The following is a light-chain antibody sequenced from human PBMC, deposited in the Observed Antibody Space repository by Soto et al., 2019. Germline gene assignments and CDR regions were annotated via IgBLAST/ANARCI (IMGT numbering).Light chain of an antibody. J-gene: IGKJ5*01. CDR3: QQFNNYPIT. CDR1: QDISSA. V-gene: IGKV1D-13*01. CDR2: DAS. Sequence: AIQLTQSPSSLSASVGDRVTITCRASQDISSALAWYQEKPGRGPKLLIHDASNLERGVPSRFSGRGSGTELTLTISSLQPEDFATYYCQQFNNYPITFGQGTRLEIK.